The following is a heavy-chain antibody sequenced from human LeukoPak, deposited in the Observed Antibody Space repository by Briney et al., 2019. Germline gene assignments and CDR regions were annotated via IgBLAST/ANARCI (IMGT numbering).Heavy chain of an antibody. CDR3: ARVSSPLQYNWFDP. CDR1: GYTFTSYY. D-gene: IGHD1-14*01. Sequence: GASVKVSCKASGYTFTSYYMHWVRRAPGQGLEWMGIINPSGGSTSYAQKFQGRVTMTRDTSTSTVYMELSRLRSDDTALYYCARVSSPLQYNWFDPWGQGTLVTVSS. J-gene: IGHJ5*02. CDR2: INPSGGST. V-gene: IGHV1-46*01.